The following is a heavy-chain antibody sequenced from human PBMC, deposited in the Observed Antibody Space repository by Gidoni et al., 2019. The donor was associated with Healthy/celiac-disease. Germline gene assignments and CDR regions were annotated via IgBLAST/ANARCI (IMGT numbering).Heavy chain of an antibody. CDR1: GFTFADYT. D-gene: IGHD3-22*01. CDR3: AKAEDYYDSSGYCDY. CDR2: ISWDGGST. V-gene: IGHV3-43*01. J-gene: IGHJ4*02. Sequence: EVPLVESGGVVVQPGGSLRHSCAASGFTFADYTMHWVRQAPGKGLEWVSLISWDGGSTYYADSVKGRFTISRDNSKNSLYLQMNSLRTEDTALYYCAKAEDYYDSSGYCDYWGQGTLVTVSS.